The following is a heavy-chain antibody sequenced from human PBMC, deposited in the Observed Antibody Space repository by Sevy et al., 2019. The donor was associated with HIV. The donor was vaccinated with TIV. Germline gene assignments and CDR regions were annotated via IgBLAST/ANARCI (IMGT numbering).Heavy chain of an antibody. CDR3: AREGGVATTGDHDAFDI. J-gene: IGHJ3*02. D-gene: IGHD7-27*01. CDR1: GDTFSTYG. CDR2: IIPIFGTP. Sequence: ASVKVSCKASGDTFSTYGLSWVRQAPGQGLEWMGGIIPIFGTPNYAQKFQGRVTITADESARPAYMELSSLRSEDTALYYCAREGGVATTGDHDAFDIWGHGPLVTVSS. V-gene: IGHV1-69*13.